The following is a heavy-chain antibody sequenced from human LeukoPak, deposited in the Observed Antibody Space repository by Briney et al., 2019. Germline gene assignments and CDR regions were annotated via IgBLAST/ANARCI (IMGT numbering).Heavy chain of an antibody. V-gene: IGHV3-11*06. D-gene: IGHD3-10*01. Sequence: PGGSLRLSCAASGFTFSDYYMSWIRQAPGKGLEWVSYISSSSSYTNYADSVKGRFTISRDNAKNSLYLQMNSLRAEDTAVYYCARAQGPTYYSKLFDYWGQGTLVTVSS. CDR2: ISSSSSYT. CDR1: GFTFSDYY. J-gene: IGHJ4*02. CDR3: ARAQGPTYYSKLFDY.